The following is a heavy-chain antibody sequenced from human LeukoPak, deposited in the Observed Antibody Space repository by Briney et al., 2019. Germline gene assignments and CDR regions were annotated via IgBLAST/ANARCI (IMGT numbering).Heavy chain of an antibody. J-gene: IGHJ6*03. CDR3: ARSGAVNYYDRSGYSFSFLMDV. V-gene: IGHV4-59*01. CDR1: GGSISNKY. Sequence: SETLSLTCTVSGGSISNKYWSWIRQPPGKGLEWIGYIYYSGSTKYNPSLKSRVTFSIDTSKNQFSLKLSSVTAADTAVYYCARSGAVNYYDRSGYSFSFLMDVWGKGTTVIISS. D-gene: IGHD3-22*01. CDR2: IYYSGST.